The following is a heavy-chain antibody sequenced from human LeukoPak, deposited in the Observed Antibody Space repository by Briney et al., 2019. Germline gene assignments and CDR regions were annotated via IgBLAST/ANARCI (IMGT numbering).Heavy chain of an antibody. CDR2: INNDGSGT. V-gene: IGHV3-74*01. Sequence: PGGSLRLSCAASGFTFSSYWMHWVRQAPGKGPVWVSRINNDGSGTTYADSVKGRFTISRDDAKNTLYLQMNSLRAEDTAVYYCAKDMAVTAHYSPFDYWGQGTLVTVSS. CDR1: GFTFSSYW. D-gene: IGHD2-21*02. J-gene: IGHJ4*02. CDR3: AKDMAVTAHYSPFDY.